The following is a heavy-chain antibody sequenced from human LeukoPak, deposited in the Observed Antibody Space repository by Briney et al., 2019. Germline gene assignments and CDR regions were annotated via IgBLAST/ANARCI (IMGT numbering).Heavy chain of an antibody. J-gene: IGHJ4*02. CDR2: ISGSGGST. Sequence: GGSLRLSCAASGFTFSSYAMSWVRQAPGKGLEWVSGISGSGGSTYYADSVKGRFTVSRDNSKSTLYLQMNSLRAEDTAIYYCAREGPRGNSQFDYWGQGTLVTVSS. CDR3: AREGPRGNSQFDY. CDR1: GFTFSSYA. V-gene: IGHV3-23*01. D-gene: IGHD2/OR15-2a*01.